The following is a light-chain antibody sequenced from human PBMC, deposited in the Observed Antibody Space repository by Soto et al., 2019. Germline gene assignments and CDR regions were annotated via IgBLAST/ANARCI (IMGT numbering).Light chain of an antibody. CDR2: GAS. Sequence: EIVMPQSPATLSVSPGERATLSCRASQSVSSNLAWYQQKPGQAPRLLIYGASTRATGIPARFSGSGSGTELTLTISSLQSEDFAVYYCQQYNNWPRWTFGQGTKVEIK. CDR1: QSVSSN. J-gene: IGKJ1*01. V-gene: IGKV3-15*01. CDR3: QQYNNWPRWT.